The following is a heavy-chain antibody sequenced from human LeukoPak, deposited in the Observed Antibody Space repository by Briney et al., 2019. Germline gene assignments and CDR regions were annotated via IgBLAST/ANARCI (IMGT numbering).Heavy chain of an antibody. CDR3: AKDQYSGSYYSIDY. CDR1: GFTFSSYA. CDR2: ISGSGGST. Sequence: GGSLRLSCAASGFTFSSYAMSWVRQAPGKGLEGVSAISGSGGSTYYEDSVKGRFTISRDNSKNTLYLQMNSLRAEDTAVYYCAKDQYSGSYYSIDYWGQGTLVTVSS. J-gene: IGHJ4*02. V-gene: IGHV3-23*01. D-gene: IGHD1-26*01.